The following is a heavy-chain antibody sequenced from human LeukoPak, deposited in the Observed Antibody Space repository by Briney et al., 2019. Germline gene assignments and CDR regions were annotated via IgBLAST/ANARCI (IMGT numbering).Heavy chain of an antibody. CDR2: ISLGGNT. CDR1: SGSIGSSNW. J-gene: IGHJ4*02. D-gene: IGHD7-27*01. Sequence: PSGTLSLTCTVSSGSIGSSNWWSWVRQTPGKGLEWIGEISLGGNTNHNPSLRSRVTISVDQPKNQLFLKLTSVTAADTAIYYCASNWGYSQGHWGQGILVTVSS. CDR3: ASNWGYSQGH. V-gene: IGHV4-4*02.